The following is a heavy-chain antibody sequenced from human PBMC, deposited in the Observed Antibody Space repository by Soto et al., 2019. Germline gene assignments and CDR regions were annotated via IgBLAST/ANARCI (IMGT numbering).Heavy chain of an antibody. CDR2: ISAYNGNT. V-gene: IGHV1-18*01. Sequence: QVQLVQSGAEVKKPGASVKVSCKASGYTFTSYGISWVRQAPGQGLEWMGWISAYNGNTNYAQKLQGRVTMTTDTPTSTAYMELRSLRSDDTAVYYCARDPHVTPHYYYGMHVWGQGTTVTVSS. CDR3: ARDPHVTPHYYYGMHV. J-gene: IGHJ6*02. CDR1: GYTFTSYG. D-gene: IGHD4-4*01.